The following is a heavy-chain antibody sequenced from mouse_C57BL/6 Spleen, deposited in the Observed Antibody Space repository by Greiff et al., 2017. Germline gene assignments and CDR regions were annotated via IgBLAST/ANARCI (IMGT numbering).Heavy chain of an antibody. Sequence: EVKLVESGGGLVQSGRSLRLSCATSGFTFSDFYLEWVRQAPGKGLEWIAASSNNANDFTTEYSASVKGRFIVSRDTSQSILYLQMNAMRAEDTAIYYCARENYGSSYCDYWGQGTTLTVAS. V-gene: IGHV7-1*01. D-gene: IGHD1-1*01. CDR2: SSNNANDFTT. CDR1: GFTFSDFY. J-gene: IGHJ2*01. CDR3: ARENYGSSYCDY.